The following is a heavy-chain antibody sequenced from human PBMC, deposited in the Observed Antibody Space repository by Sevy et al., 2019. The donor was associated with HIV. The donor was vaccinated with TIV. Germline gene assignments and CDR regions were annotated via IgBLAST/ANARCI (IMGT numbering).Heavy chain of an antibody. CDR2: ISSSSSNI. V-gene: IGHV3-21*01. Sequence: GGSLRLSCAASGFTFSYYSMNWVRQAPGKGLEWVSSISSSSSNIYYADSVKGRFTISRDNAKNSLYLQMNSLRAEDTAVYYCASPLDSYDSPSAYWGQGTLVTVSS. J-gene: IGHJ4*02. CDR3: ASPLDSYDSPSAY. D-gene: IGHD3-22*01. CDR1: GFTFSYYS.